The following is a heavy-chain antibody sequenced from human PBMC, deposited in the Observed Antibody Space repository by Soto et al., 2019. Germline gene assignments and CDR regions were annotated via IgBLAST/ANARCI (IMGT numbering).Heavy chain of an antibody. CDR3: ARGFGYSSGWGRYNWFDP. D-gene: IGHD6-19*01. CDR1: GGSFSGYY. J-gene: IGHJ5*02. Sequence: SETLSLTCAVYGGSFSGYYWSWIRQPPGKGLEWIGEINHSGSTNYNPSLKSRVTISVDASKNQFSLKLSSVTAADTAVYYCARGFGYSSGWGRYNWFDPWGQGTLVTVSS. CDR2: INHSGST. V-gene: IGHV4-34*01.